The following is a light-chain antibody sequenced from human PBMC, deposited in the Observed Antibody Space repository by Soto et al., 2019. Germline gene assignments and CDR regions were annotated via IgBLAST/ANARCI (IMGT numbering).Light chain of an antibody. CDR3: QQYNSYWT. CDR1: ESVTSSC. CDR2: TTS. V-gene: IGKV3-20*01. Sequence: EIVFTQSPDTLSLSPVERATLSCTASESVTSSCLAWYQRKPGQAPRLLIHTTSTRATDIPDRFSGSGSGTDFTLTISSLQPDDFATYYCQQYNSYWTFGQGTKVDI. J-gene: IGKJ1*01.